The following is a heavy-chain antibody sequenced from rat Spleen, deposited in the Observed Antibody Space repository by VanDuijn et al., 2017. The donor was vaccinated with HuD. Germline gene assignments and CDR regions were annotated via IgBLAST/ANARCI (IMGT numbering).Heavy chain of an antibody. D-gene: IGHD2-7*01. J-gene: IGHJ1*01. CDR3: ARQGYLRDWYFDF. CDR2: INYDGSST. V-gene: IGHV5-7*01. Sequence: EVQLVESGGGLVQPGGSLKLSCAASGFIFSDHYVAWVRQAPTKGLEWVATINYDGSSTFYRDSVRDRFTIYRDNTKSTLYLQMDSLKSEDTATYFCARQGYLRDWYFDFWGPGTMVTVSA. CDR1: GFIFSDHY.